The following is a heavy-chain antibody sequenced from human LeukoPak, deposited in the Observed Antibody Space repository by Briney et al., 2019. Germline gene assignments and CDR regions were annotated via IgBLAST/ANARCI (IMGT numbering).Heavy chain of an antibody. J-gene: IGHJ4*02. CDR3: ATYCSSTSCRGEDY. Sequence: GGSLRLSCAASGFTFSSYAMSWVRQAPGKGLEWVSAISGSGGGTYYADSVKGRFTISRDNSKNTLYLQMNSLRAEDTAVYYCATYCSSTSCRGEDYWGQGTLVTVSS. CDR1: GFTFSSYA. D-gene: IGHD2-2*01. CDR2: ISGSGGGT. V-gene: IGHV3-23*01.